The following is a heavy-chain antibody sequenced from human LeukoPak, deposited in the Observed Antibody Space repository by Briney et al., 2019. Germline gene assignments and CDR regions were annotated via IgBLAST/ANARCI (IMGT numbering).Heavy chain of an antibody. CDR2: IKQDGSEK. V-gene: IGHV3-7*02. D-gene: IGHD3-22*01. CDR1: GFSLSSNW. J-gene: IGHJ3*02. Sequence: PGGSLRLSCAASGFSLSSNWMSWVRQAPGKGLEWVANIKQDGSEKYYEDSVKGRFTISRDNAKNSLYLQMDSLRAEDTAVYYCARGDSSGLDAFDIWGQGTMVTVSS. CDR3: ARGDSSGLDAFDI.